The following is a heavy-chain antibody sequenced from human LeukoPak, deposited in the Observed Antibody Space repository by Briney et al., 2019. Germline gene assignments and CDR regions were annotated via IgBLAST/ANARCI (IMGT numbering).Heavy chain of an antibody. CDR1: GGSISSYY. CDR3: ARDIVGATPYYYYYMDV. D-gene: IGHD1-26*01. V-gene: IGHV4-4*07. CDR2: IYTSGST. J-gene: IGHJ6*03. Sequence: PSETLSLTCTVSGGSISSYYWSWIRQPAGKGLEWIGRIYTSGSTNYNPSLKSRVTMSIDTSKNQFSLKLSSVTAADTAVYYCARDIVGATPYYYYYMDVWGKGTRSPSP.